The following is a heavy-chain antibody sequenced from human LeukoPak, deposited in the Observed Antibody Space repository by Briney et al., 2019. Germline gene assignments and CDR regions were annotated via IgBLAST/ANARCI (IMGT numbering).Heavy chain of an antibody. CDR3: AKEVYRSSSWYNWFDP. V-gene: IGHV3-30*02. CDR2: IRYDGSNK. J-gene: IGHJ5*02. Sequence: GGSLRLSCAASGFTFSSYGMHWVRQAPGKGLEWVAFIRYDGSNKYYADSVKGRFTISRDNSKNTLYLQMNSLRAEDTAAYYCAKEVYRSSSWYNWFDPWGQGTLVTVSS. D-gene: IGHD6-13*01. CDR1: GFTFSSYG.